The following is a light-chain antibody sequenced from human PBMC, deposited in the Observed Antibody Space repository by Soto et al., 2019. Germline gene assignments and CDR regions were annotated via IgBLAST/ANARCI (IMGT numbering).Light chain of an antibody. J-gene: IGKJ3*01. V-gene: IGKV1-33*01. Sequence: DIQMTQSPSSLSASVGDRVTITCQASQDISNYLNWYQQKPGKAPKLLIYDASNLETGVPSRFSGSGSGTDFTVTISSLQPEDIATYYCQHSVTFGPGTKVDIK. CDR3: QHSVT. CDR2: DAS. CDR1: QDISNY.